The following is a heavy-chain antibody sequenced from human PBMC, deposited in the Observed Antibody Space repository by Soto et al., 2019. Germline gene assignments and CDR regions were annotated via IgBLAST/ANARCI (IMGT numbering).Heavy chain of an antibody. CDR2: ISSNGGST. V-gene: IGHV3-64D*06. D-gene: IGHD2-2*01. J-gene: IGHJ4*02. CDR3: VKPATQYQLLYYFDY. Sequence: GGSLRLSCSASGFTFSSYAMLWVRQAPGKGLEYVSAISSNGGSTYYADSVKGRFTISRDNSKNTLYLQMSSLRAEDTAVYYCVKPATQYQLLYYFDYWGQGTLVTVSS. CDR1: GFTFSSYA.